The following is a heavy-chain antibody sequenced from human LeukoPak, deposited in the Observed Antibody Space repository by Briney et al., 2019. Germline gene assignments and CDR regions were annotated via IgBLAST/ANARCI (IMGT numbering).Heavy chain of an antibody. J-gene: IGHJ4*02. CDR1: GGSISSYY. V-gene: IGHV4-59*01. CDR2: IYYSGST. Sequence: SETLSLTCTVSGGSISSYYWSWIRQPPGKGLEWIGYIYYSGSTNYNPSLKSRVTISVDTSKNQFSLKLSSVTAADTAVYYYARGYGEGDFDYWGQGTLVTVSS. D-gene: IGHD4-17*01. CDR3: ARGYGEGDFDY.